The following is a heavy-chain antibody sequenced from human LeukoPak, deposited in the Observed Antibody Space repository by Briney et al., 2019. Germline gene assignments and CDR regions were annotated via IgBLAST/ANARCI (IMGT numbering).Heavy chain of an antibody. CDR1: GGSFSGYY. Sequence: PSETLSLTCAVYGGSFSGYYWSWSRQPPGKGLEWVAEINHSGSTNYNPALKSRVTISVDASKDQFSLKLSSVTAADTAVYYCARVKYDYVWGSYRYGHYYFDYWGQGTLVTVSS. V-gene: IGHV4-34*01. CDR2: INHSGST. D-gene: IGHD3-16*02. J-gene: IGHJ4*02. CDR3: ARVKYDYVWGSYRYGHYYFDY.